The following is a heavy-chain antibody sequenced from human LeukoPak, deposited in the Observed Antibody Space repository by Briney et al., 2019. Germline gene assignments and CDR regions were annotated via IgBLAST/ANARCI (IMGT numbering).Heavy chain of an antibody. Sequence: GGSLRLSCAASGFTFSSYGMHWVRQAPGKGLEWVAFIHYDGSDKFYADSVKGRFTISRDNSKNTLYLQMNSLRAEDTAVYYCAKDLGVNCFDPWGQGTLVTVSS. J-gene: IGHJ5*02. D-gene: IGHD3-3*01. V-gene: IGHV3-30*02. CDR2: IHYDGSDK. CDR1: GFTFSSYG. CDR3: AKDLGVNCFDP.